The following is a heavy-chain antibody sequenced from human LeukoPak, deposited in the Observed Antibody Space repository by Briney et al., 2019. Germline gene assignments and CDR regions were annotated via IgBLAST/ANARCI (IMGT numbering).Heavy chain of an antibody. J-gene: IGHJ4*02. CDR3: ARSSSGYLRYYFDY. V-gene: IGHV4-39*07. CDR1: GGSISSSGYY. Sequence: SETLSLTCTVSGGSISSSGYYWGWIRQPPGKGLEWIGNIYYSGITYYNPSLKSRVTISLDTSKNQFSLKLSSVIAADRAVYYCARSSSGYLRYYFDYWGQGTLVTVSS. D-gene: IGHD3-22*01. CDR2: IYYSGIT.